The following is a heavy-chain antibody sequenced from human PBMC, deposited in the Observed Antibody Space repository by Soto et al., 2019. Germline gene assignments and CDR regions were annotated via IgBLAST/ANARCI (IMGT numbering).Heavy chain of an antibody. Sequence: QVQLVQSGAEVKKPGSSVKVSCKASGGTFSSYTISWVRQAPGQGLEWMGRIIPILGIANYAQKFQGRVTITADKSTSTAYKELSSLRSEDTAVYYCARGASGYSGYDYDYWGQGTLVTVSS. CDR2: IIPILGIA. D-gene: IGHD5-12*01. CDR3: ARGASGYSGYDYDY. CDR1: GGTFSSYT. J-gene: IGHJ4*02. V-gene: IGHV1-69*02.